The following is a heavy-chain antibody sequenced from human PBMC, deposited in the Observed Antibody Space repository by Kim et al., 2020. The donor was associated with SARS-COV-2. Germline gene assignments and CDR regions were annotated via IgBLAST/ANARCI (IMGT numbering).Heavy chain of an antibody. V-gene: IGHV1-8*01. CDR3: ARSDMDMGLMVYAIRYLNYYYYGMDV. Sequence: ASVKVSCKASGYTFTSYDINWVRQATGQGLEWMGWMNPNSGNTGYAQKFQGRVTMTRNTSISTAYMELSSLRSEDTAVYYCARSDMDMGLMVYAIRYLNYYYYGMDVWGQGTTVTVSS. J-gene: IGHJ6*02. CDR2: MNPNSGNT. CDR1: GYTFTSYD. D-gene: IGHD2-8*01.